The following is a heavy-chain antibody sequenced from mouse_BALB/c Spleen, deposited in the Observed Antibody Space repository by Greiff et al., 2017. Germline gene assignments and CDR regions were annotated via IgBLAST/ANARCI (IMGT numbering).Heavy chain of an antibody. D-gene: IGHD1-3*01. V-gene: IGHV5-6-3*01. CDR3: ARDGPNYWFAY. J-gene: IGHJ3*01. CDR2: INSNGGST. CDR1: GFTFSSYG. Sequence: EVQRVESGGGLVQPGGSLKLSCAASGFTFSSYGMSWVRQTPDKRLELVATINSNGGSTYYPDSVKGRFTISRDNAKNTLYLQMSSLKSEDTAMYYCARDGPNYWFAYWGQGTLVTVSA.